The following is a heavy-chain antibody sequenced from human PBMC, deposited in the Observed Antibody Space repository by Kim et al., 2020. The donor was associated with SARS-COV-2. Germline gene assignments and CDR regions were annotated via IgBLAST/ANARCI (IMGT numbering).Heavy chain of an antibody. V-gene: IGHV3-23*01. J-gene: IGHJ4*02. Sequence: GGSLRLSCAASGFTFSSYAMSWVRQAPGKGLEWVSAISGSGGSTYYADSVKGRFTISRDNSKNTLYLQMNSLRAEDTAVYYCAKAGYYDSSGYSDYWGQGTLVTVSS. CDR2: ISGSGGST. CDR3: AKAGYYDSSGYSDY. CDR1: GFTFSSYA. D-gene: IGHD3-22*01.